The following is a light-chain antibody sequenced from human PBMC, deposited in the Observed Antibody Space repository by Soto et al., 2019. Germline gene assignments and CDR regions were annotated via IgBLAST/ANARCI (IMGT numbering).Light chain of an antibody. J-gene: IGKJ5*01. V-gene: IGKV1-5*01. CDR2: DVS. Sequence: DIQMTQSPSTLSASVGERVTITCRASQSVSNWLAWYQQKPGKAPKVLIYDVSSLDRGVPSRFSGSGSGTELILTISSLQPDDFATYYCQQYNIYPTFGQGTRLEIK. CDR3: QQYNIYPT. CDR1: QSVSNW.